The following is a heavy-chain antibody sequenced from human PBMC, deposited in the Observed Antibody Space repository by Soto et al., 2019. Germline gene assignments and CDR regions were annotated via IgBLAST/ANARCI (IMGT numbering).Heavy chain of an antibody. CDR1: GYSFTSYW. V-gene: IGHV5-10-1*01. J-gene: IGHJ6*04. CDR3: ARVPLYGGRGINYYGMDI. CDR2: IDPSDSYT. Sequence: GESLKISCKGSGYSFTSYWMSWVRQMPGKGLEWMGRIDPSDSYTNYSPSFQGHVTISADKSISTAYLQLRSLKASDTAMYYCARVPLYGGRGINYYGMDIWGRETTFTVSS. D-gene: IGHD3-16*01.